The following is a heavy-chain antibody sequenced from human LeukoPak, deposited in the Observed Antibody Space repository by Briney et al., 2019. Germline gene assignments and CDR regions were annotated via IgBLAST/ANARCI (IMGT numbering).Heavy chain of an antibody. CDR1: GGTFSSYA. J-gene: IGHJ6*03. V-gene: IGHV1-69*01. D-gene: IGHD6-6*01. CDR3: ARALPKGQLDYYYYYMDV. CDR2: IIPIFGTA. Sequence: SVKVSCKASGGTFSSYAISWVRQAPGQGLEWMGGIIPIFGTANYAQKFQGRVTITADESTSTAYMELSSLRSEDMAVYYCARALPKGQLDYYYYYMDVWGKGTTVTVSS.